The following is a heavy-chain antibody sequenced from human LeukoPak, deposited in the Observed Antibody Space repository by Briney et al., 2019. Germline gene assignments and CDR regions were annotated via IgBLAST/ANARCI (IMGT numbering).Heavy chain of an antibody. CDR3: AKGNNFYDSSGHYDF. CDR2: IKQDGSEK. CDR1: GFTFSSYW. J-gene: IGHJ4*02. Sequence: PGGSLRLSCAASGFTFSSYWMSWVRQAPGKGLEWVANIKQDGSEKYYVDSVKGRFTISRDNAKNSLYLQMNSLRAEDTAIYYCAKGNNFYDSSGHYDFWGQGALVTVSS. V-gene: IGHV3-7*03. D-gene: IGHD3-22*01.